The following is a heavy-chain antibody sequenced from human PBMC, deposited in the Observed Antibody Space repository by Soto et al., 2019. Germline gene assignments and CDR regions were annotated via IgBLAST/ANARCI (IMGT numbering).Heavy chain of an antibody. J-gene: IGHJ6*02. Sequence: EVQLLESGGGLIQPGGSLRLSCAASGFTFRIYAMSWVRQAPGKGLEWVSAISGSGGRADYVDSVKGRFTVSRDNSKNTLYGQMNSLRDEDTAVYYCAKAGSSSSWDYGMDVWGQGTTVTVSS. D-gene: IGHD6-13*01. CDR2: ISGSGGRA. V-gene: IGHV3-23*01. CDR3: AKAGSSSSWDYGMDV. CDR1: GFTFRIYA.